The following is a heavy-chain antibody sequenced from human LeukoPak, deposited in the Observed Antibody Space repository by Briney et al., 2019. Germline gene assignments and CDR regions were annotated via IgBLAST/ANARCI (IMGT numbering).Heavy chain of an antibody. CDR2: IYHSGST. CDR3: ARGDFWSGYYTYFDY. J-gene: IGHJ4*02. V-gene: IGHV4-30-2*01. CDR1: GGSISSGGYY. Sequence: SQTLSLTCTVSGGSISSGGYYWSWIRQPPGKGLEWIGYIYHSGSTYYNPSLKSRVTISVDRSKNQFSLKLSSVTAADTAVYYCARGDFWSGYYTYFDYWGQGTLVTVSS. D-gene: IGHD3-3*01.